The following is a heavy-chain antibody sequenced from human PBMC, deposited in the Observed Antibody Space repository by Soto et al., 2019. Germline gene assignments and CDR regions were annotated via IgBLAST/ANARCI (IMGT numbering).Heavy chain of an antibody. D-gene: IGHD6-13*01. CDR2: TRNKDKSYTT. V-gene: IGHV3-72*01. Sequence: EEQLVESGGGLVQPGGSLRLSCAASGFTLSDHYMDWVRQAPGKGLEWVGRTRNKDKSYTTEYAASVKGKFTISRDDSTNSLSLQMNSLKTEDTAVYYCARSGRDGSTWSDDAFDLWGQGTMVTVSS. CDR1: GFTLSDHY. CDR3: ARSGRDGSTWSDDAFDL. J-gene: IGHJ3*01.